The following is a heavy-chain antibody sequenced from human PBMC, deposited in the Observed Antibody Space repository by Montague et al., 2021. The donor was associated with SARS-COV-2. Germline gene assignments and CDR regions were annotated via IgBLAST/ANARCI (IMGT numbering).Heavy chain of an antibody. V-gene: IGHV4-59*12. CDR1: GGSISGYY. CDR3: ARGGVCTAKVFDY. Sequence: SETLSLTCTVSGGSISGYYWSWIRQPPGKGLEWIGYIYDSGSTNYNPSLKSRVTISVDTSKNQFSLKLSSVTAADTAVYYCARGGVCTAKVFDYWGQGTMVTVSS. J-gene: IGHJ4*03. D-gene: IGHD2-8*02. CDR2: IYDSGST.